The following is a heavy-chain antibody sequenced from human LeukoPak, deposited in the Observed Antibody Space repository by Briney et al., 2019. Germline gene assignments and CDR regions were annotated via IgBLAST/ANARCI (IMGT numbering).Heavy chain of an antibody. CDR3: ASGSYGEFDY. Sequence: GRSLRLSCAASGFTFSSYAMHWVRQAPGKGLEWVAVISYDGSNKYYADSVKGRFTISRDNSKNTLYLQMNSLRAGDTAVYYCASGSYGEFDYWGQGTLVTVSS. V-gene: IGHV3-30*04. D-gene: IGHD1-26*01. CDR1: GFTFSSYA. CDR2: ISYDGSNK. J-gene: IGHJ4*02.